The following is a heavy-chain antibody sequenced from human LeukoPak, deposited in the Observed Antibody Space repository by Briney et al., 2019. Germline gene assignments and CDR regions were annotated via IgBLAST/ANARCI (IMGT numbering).Heavy chain of an antibody. CDR2: ISSKAYGGTT. D-gene: IGHD2-15*01. J-gene: IGHJ3*02. V-gene: IGHV3-49*04. Sequence: GGSLRLSCTASGFTFGDYCVNWVRQAPGKGLEWVGFISSKAYGGTTEYAASVKGRFTISRDHSKSIAYLQMNSLKTEDTAVYYCTRDRRYCSGGSCYRLGAFDIWGQGTMVTVSS. CDR3: TRDRRYCSGGSCYRLGAFDI. CDR1: GFTFGDYC.